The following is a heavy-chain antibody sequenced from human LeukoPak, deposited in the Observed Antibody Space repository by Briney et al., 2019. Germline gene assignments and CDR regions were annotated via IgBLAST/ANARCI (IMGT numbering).Heavy chain of an antibody. J-gene: IGHJ4*02. CDR1: GFTSIAYA. V-gene: IGHV3-23*01. D-gene: IGHD1-26*01. CDR2: ISGGGVTT. Sequence: GGSLRLSCVGSGFTSIAYALTWARQAPGKGLEWVSGISGGGVTTYYADSVKGRFTISRDNAKNSLYLQMNSLRDEDTAVYYCASSGSYRFDYWGQGTLVTVSS. CDR3: ASSGSYRFDY.